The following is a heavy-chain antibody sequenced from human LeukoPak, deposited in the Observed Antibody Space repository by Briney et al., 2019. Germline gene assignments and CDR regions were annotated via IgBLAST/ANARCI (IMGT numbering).Heavy chain of an antibody. CDR3: AGARPSAVVVITNWFDP. CDR1: GSNFTGFY. D-gene: IGHD2-21*01. J-gene: IGHJ5*02. V-gene: IGHV1-2*06. CDR2: INFNRGVT. Sequence: ASVKVSWKASGSNFTGFYINWVRQTPGQGLEWMGRINFNRGVTNYGSKFRGRVTMTSDTSINTAYIELSSLQSDDTAVYYCAGARPSAVVVITNWFDPWGQGTLVTVSS.